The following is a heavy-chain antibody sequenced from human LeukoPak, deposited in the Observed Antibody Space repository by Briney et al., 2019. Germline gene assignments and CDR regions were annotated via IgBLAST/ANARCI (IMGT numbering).Heavy chain of an antibody. CDR2: IYSGGST. D-gene: IGHD1-14*01. CDR3: ARECRRPGDAFDI. V-gene: IGHV3-53*04. J-gene: IGHJ3*02. Sequence: GGSLRLSCAASGFTFSSHAMSWVRQAPGKGLEWVSVIYSGGSTYYADSVKGRFTISRHNSKNTLYLQMNSLRAEDTAVYYCARECRRPGDAFDIWGQGTMVTVSS. CDR1: GFTFSSHA.